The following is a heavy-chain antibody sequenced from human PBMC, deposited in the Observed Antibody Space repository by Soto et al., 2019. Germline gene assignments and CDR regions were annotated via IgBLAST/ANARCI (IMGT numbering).Heavy chain of an antibody. Sequence: GGSLRLSCAASGFTFSSYGMHWVRQAPGKGLEWVAVISYDGSNKYYADSVKGRFTISRDNSKNTLYLQMNSLSAEDTAVYYCPSLLASTYYPRPFDFWGQRTKVTVSS. D-gene: IGHD1-26*01. CDR3: PSLLASTYYPRPFDF. CDR2: ISYDGSNK. V-gene: IGHV3-30*03. CDR1: GFTFSSYG. J-gene: IGHJ4*02.